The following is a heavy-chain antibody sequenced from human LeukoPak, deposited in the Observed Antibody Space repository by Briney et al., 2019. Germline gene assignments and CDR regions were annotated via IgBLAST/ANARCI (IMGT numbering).Heavy chain of an antibody. CDR3: ARGGRDILTGYYVDY. Sequence: SETLSLTCAVYGGSFSGYYWSWIRQPPGKGLEWIGEINHSGSTNYNPSLKGRVTISVDTSKNQFSLKLSSVTAADTAVYYCARGGRDILTGYYVDYWGQGTLVTVSS. D-gene: IGHD3-9*01. CDR2: INHSGST. V-gene: IGHV4-34*01. CDR1: GGSFSGYY. J-gene: IGHJ4*02.